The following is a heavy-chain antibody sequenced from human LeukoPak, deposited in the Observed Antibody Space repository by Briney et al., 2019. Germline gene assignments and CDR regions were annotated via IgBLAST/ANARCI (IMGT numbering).Heavy chain of an antibody. V-gene: IGHV3-23*01. D-gene: IGHD3-22*01. Sequence: PGGSLRLSCVVSGFTVSNNYMSWVRQAPRKGLEWVSGISGSGDNTYYADSVKGRFTISRDNSKNTLYVQVNSLGTEDTAAYYCAKGSYYDSSGSFYFDYWGQGTLVTVSS. CDR1: GFTVSNNY. J-gene: IGHJ4*02. CDR3: AKGSYYDSSGSFYFDY. CDR2: ISGSGDNT.